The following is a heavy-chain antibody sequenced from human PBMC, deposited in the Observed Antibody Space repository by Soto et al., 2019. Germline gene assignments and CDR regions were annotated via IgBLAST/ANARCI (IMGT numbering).Heavy chain of an antibody. J-gene: IGHJ6*02. CDR1: GGSISSGEYY. V-gene: IGHV4-30-4*01. Sequence: QVQLQESGAGLVKPSQTLSLTCTVSGGSISSGEYYWTWIRQPPGKGLEWIGYIYYRGSTYYNPSLKSRVTISVDTSKNQFSLKLNSVTAADTAVYYCARRNYYYYAMDVWGQGTTVTVSS. CDR2: IYYRGST. CDR3: ARRNYYYYAMDV.